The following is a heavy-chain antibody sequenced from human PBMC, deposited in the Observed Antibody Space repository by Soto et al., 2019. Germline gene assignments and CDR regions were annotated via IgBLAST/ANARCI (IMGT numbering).Heavy chain of an antibody. CDR1: GFTFSSYA. D-gene: IGHD6-19*01. CDR3: ARRSSGWYFDY. V-gene: IGHV3-23*01. Sequence: SLRLSCAASGFTFSSYAMSWVRQAPGKGLEWVSAISGSGGSTYYADSVKGRFTISRDNSKNTLYLQMDSLRAEDTAVYYCARRSSGWYFDYWGQGTLVTVSS. CDR2: ISGSGGST. J-gene: IGHJ4*02.